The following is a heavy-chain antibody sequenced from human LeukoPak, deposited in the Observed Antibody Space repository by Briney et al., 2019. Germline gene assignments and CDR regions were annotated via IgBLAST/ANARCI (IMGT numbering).Heavy chain of an antibody. CDR2: INHSGST. CDR3: ARDRLTITYYYDSSGYRDAFGI. Sequence: SETLSLTCAVYGGSFSGYYWSWIRQPPGKGLEWIGEINHSGSTNYNPSLKSRVTISVDTSKNQFSPKLSSVTAADTAVYYCARDRLTITYYYDSSGYRDAFGIWGQGTMVTVSS. D-gene: IGHD3-22*01. CDR1: GGSFSGYY. J-gene: IGHJ3*02. V-gene: IGHV4-34*01.